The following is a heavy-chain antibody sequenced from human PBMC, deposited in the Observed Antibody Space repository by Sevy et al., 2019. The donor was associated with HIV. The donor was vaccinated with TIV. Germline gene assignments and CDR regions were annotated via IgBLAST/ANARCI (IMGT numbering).Heavy chain of an antibody. CDR2: ISAYNGNT. D-gene: IGHD3-3*01. V-gene: IGHV1-18*01. CDR1: GYTFTSYG. CDR3: ARDEGTGITIFGVVKKGDAFDI. Sequence: ASVKVSCKASGYTFTSYGISWVRQAPGQGLEWMGWISAYNGNTNYAQKLQGRVTMTTDTSTGTAYMELRSLRSDDTDVYYCARDEGTGITIFGVVKKGDAFDIWGQGTMVTVSS. J-gene: IGHJ3*02.